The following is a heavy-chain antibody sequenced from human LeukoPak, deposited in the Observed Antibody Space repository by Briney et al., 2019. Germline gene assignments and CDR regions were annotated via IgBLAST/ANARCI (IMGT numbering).Heavy chain of an antibody. V-gene: IGHV4-30-4*08. CDR3: ARFISSGMDV. CDR1: GVSISSGNYY. D-gene: IGHD2/OR15-2a*01. Sequence: PSETLSLTCTVSGVSISSGNYYWTWIRQHPGKGLEWIGCLHPTGSTHYNPSLKGRLSISVDTSKNQFSLRLSSVTAADTAVYYCARFISSGMDVWGPGTTVTVS. J-gene: IGHJ6*02. CDR2: LHPTGST.